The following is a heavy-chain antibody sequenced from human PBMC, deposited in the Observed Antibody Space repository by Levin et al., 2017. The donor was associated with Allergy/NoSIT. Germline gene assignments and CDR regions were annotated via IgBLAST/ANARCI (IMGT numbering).Heavy chain of an antibody. V-gene: IGHV3-33*01. J-gene: IGHJ6*02. CDR3: ARDSYGMDV. Sequence: GESLKISCAASGFTFSSYGMHWVRQAPGKGLEWVAGIWYDGYYADSVKGRFPISRDNSKNTLYLQMNSLRVEDTAVYYCARDSYGMDVWGQGTTVTVSS. CDR1: GFTFSSYG. CDR2: IWYDG.